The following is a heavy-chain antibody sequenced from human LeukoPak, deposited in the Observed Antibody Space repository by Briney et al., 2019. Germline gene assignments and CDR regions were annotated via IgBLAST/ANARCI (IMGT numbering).Heavy chain of an antibody. CDR1: GFTFSSYA. D-gene: IGHD2-15*01. J-gene: IGHJ4*02. CDR2: LSGSGGST. Sequence: GGSLRLSCAASGFTFSSYAMSWVRQAPGEGLEWVSGLSGSGGSTWYADSVKGRFTISRDNSKNTVYLHMNSLRAEDTAVYYCAKFEGLGGSANTCYHFDCWGQGTLVTVSS. CDR3: AKFEGLGGSANTCYHFDC. V-gene: IGHV3-23*01.